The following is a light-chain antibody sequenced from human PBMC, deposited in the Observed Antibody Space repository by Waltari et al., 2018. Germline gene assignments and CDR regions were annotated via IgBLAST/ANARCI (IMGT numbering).Light chain of an antibody. CDR3: QQFLSIPLT. CDR1: HSVSSDSNNKNY. J-gene: IGKJ4*01. CDR2: WAS. Sequence: DIVMTQSPDSLAVSLGERATLNCRSSHSVSSDSNNKNYLAWYQQKPGQPPKLLINWASTRESGFPNRSGGGGVGTEFTLTTSSLKPEVWAFYYCQQFLSIPLTSGGGPRWRSN. V-gene: IGKV4-1*01.